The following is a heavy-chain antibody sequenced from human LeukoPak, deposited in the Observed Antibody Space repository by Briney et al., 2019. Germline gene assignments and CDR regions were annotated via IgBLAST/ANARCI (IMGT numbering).Heavy chain of an antibody. J-gene: IGHJ6*03. CDR3: ARIRIYYYYYYMDV. CDR2: IIPIFGTA. CDR1: GGTFSSYA. D-gene: IGHD2-15*01. Sequence: ASVKVSCKASGGTFSSYAISWVRQAPGQGLEWMGGIIPIFGTANYAQKFQGRVTITADKSTSTAYMELSSLRSEDTAVYYCARIRIYYYYYYMDVWGKGTTVTVSS. V-gene: IGHV1-69*06.